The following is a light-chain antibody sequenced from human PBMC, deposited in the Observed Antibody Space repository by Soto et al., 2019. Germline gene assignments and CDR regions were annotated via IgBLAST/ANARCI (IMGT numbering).Light chain of an antibody. V-gene: IGKV3-15*01. Sequence: EIVMTQSPATLSVSPGERATLSCRASQSVSSNLAWYQQKPGQAPMLLIYGSSTRATGIQARFSGNGSGTEFTLTITSLQSEDFTVYYCQQYNNWPQTFGQRTKVEIK. CDR3: QQYNNWPQT. CDR1: QSVSSN. CDR2: GSS. J-gene: IGKJ1*01.